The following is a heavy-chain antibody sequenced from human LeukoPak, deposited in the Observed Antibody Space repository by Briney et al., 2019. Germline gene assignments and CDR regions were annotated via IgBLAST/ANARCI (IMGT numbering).Heavy chain of an antibody. Sequence: PGGSLRPSCAASGFTVSSNYMSWVRQAPGKGLEWVSVIYSGGSTYYADSVKGRFTISRHNSKNTLYLQMNSLRAEDTAVYYCARALHSNYVYWGQGTLVTVSS. CDR2: IYSGGST. CDR1: GFTVSSNY. D-gene: IGHD4-11*01. J-gene: IGHJ4*02. V-gene: IGHV3-53*04. CDR3: ARALHSNYVY.